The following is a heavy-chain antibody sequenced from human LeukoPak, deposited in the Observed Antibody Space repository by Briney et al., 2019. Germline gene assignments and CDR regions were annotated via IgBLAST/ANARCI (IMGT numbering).Heavy chain of an antibody. CDR1: GYTFTNYA. J-gene: IGHJ5*02. Sequence: ASVKVSCKASGYTFTNYAMHWVRQAPGQRLEWMGWINADNGNTKYSQKFQGRVTITRDTSASTAYMELSSLRPEDTAMYYCARGITGTITNWFGPWGQGTLVTVSS. CDR3: ARGITGTITNWFGP. D-gene: IGHD1-20*01. CDR2: INADNGNT. V-gene: IGHV1-3*01.